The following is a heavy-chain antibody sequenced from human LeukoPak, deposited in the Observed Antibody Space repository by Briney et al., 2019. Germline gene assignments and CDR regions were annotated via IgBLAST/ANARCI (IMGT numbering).Heavy chain of an antibody. Sequence: GSLRLSCAASGLTYSSYAMSWVRQAPGKGLEWIGYVYNREGTNYNPSLKSRVTISVDTSNNQFSLRLTSVTAADTAVYFCALLQSHRPLDYWGQGTLVTVSS. CDR1: GLTYSSYA. D-gene: IGHD1-26*01. V-gene: IGHV4-59*01. J-gene: IGHJ4*02. CDR3: ALLQSHRPLDY. CDR2: VYNREGT.